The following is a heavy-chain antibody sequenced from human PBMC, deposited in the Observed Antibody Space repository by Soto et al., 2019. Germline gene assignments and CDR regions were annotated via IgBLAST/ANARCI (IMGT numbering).Heavy chain of an antibody. Sequence: QITVKESGLTLVKPTETLTLTCTFSGFSLSSIGMGVGWIRQPPGKALEWLALIYWDDAKRYSPSLSSRLTITKDPSKNQVDLTMTIMNPVDTATYYCARLTRGVYDLDRLWEKFDYWGQGTLVTVSS. CDR1: GFSLSSIGMG. CDR2: IYWDDAK. J-gene: IGHJ4*02. V-gene: IGHV2-5*02. D-gene: IGHD5-12*01. CDR3: ARLTRGVYDLDRLWEKFDY.